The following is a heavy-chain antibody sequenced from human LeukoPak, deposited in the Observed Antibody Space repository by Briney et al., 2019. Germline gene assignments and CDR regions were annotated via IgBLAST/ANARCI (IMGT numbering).Heavy chain of an antibody. J-gene: IGHJ4*02. CDR2: INYDGSNT. D-gene: IGHD3-22*01. CDR1: GFTFNNYG. CDR3: AKDGSSYYYIYY. Sequence: GGSLRLSCAASGFTFNNYGMHWVRQAPGKGLEWLTFINYDGSNTYYADSVKDRFTVSRDDSKSTLYLQMNSLRADDTAVYYCAKDGSSYYYIYYWGQGTLVTVSS. V-gene: IGHV3-30*02.